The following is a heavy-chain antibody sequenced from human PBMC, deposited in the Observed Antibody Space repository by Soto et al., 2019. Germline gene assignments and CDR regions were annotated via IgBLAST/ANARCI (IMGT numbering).Heavy chain of an antibody. D-gene: IGHD3-10*01. CDR2: ISGSGGGT. Sequence: GGSLRLSCAACGFTFSSYAMSWVRQAPGKVLEWVSSISGSGGGTYYADSVKGRFTISRDNSKNTLSLQMNSLRAEDTAVYYCAKSRGSGSYFNPSDAFDFWGQGTMVTVSS. J-gene: IGHJ3*01. CDR3: AKSRGSGSYFNPSDAFDF. V-gene: IGHV3-23*01. CDR1: GFTFSSYA.